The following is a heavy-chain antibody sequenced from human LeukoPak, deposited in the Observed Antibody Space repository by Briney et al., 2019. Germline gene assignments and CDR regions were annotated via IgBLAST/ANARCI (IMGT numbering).Heavy chain of an antibody. Sequence: PSETLSLTCTVSGGSISSYYWSWIRQPPGKGLEWIGYIYDTGITNYSPSLKRRVTISVDTSKNQFSLKLSSVTAADTAVYYCARESYSGSYLWGQGTLATVSS. CDR3: ARESYSGSYL. D-gene: IGHD1-26*01. J-gene: IGHJ5*02. CDR2: IYDTGIT. CDR1: GGSISSYY. V-gene: IGHV4-59*12.